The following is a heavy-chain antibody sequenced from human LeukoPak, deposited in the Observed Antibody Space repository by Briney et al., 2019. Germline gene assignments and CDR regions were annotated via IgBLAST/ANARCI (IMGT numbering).Heavy chain of an antibody. D-gene: IGHD4-17*01. CDR2: IKQDGSEK. J-gene: IGHJ4*02. Sequence: PGGSLRLSCAASGFTLSSYWMSWVRQAPGKGLEWVANIKQDGSEKYYVDSVKGRFTISRDNAKNSLYLQMNSLRAEDTAVYYCARVYGDYGYWGQGTLVTVSS. CDR1: GFTLSSYW. CDR3: ARVYGDYGY. V-gene: IGHV3-7*01.